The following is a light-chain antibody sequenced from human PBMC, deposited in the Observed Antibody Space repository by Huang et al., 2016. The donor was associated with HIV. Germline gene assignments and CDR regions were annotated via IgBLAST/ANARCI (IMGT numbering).Light chain of an antibody. CDR3: QQYNDWSVLT. Sequence: EIVMTQSPAILSVSPGERATLSCRASQSVNSDLALYQHKVGQAPRLLIYGASTRATDVPARFSGSGSGTEFTLTISSLQSEDFAVYYCQQYNDWSVLTFGGGTKVEI. CDR1: QSVNSD. V-gene: IGKV3D-15*01. CDR2: GAS. J-gene: IGKJ4*01.